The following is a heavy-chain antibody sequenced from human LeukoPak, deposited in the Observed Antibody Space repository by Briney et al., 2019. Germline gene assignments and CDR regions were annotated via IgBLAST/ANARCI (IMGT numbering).Heavy chain of an antibody. CDR1: GGSISNSSSY. J-gene: IGHJ4*02. CDR2: IYYSGST. Sequence: PSETLSLTCIVSGGSISNSSSYWDWIRQPPGKGLEWIGTIYYSGSTYYNPSLKSRVTISVDTSKNQFSLKLSSVTAADTAVYYCARHRWGYFDSTRVQYYFDYWGQGTLVTVSS. V-gene: IGHV4-39*01. D-gene: IGHD3-9*01. CDR3: ARHRWGYFDSTRVQYYFDY.